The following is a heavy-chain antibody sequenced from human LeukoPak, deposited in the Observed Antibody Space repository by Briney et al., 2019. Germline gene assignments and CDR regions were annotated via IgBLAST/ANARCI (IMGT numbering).Heavy chain of an antibody. CDR3: ARDSGYSYADDY. CDR1: GFTFSSYA. CDR2: ITYNSGTI. D-gene: IGHD5-18*01. Sequence: GGSLRLSCAASGFTFSSYAMQWVRQAPGKGLEWVSYITYNSGTIFYADSVKGRFTISRDNAKDSLYLQMSSLRDEDTAVYYCARDSGYSYADDYWGQGTLVTVSS. V-gene: IGHV3-48*02. J-gene: IGHJ4*02.